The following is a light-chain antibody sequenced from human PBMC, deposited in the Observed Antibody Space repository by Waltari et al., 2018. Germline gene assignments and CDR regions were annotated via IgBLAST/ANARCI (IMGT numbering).Light chain of an antibody. V-gene: IGKV4-1*01. CDR3: QQYYSSPWT. Sequence: DIVMTQSPDSLAVSLGERANINCKSSQSVLYSSNNMNYLAWYQQKPGQPPKLLIYWASTRESGVPDRFSGSGSGTDFTLTISSLQAEDVAVYYCQQYYSSPWTFGQGTKVEIK. CDR2: WAS. J-gene: IGKJ1*01. CDR1: QSVLYSSNNMNY.